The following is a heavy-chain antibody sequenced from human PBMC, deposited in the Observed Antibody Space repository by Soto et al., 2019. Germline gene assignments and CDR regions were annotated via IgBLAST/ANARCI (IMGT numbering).Heavy chain of an antibody. CDR3: ARITGRHLDY. CDR1: SGSISVTNVF. V-gene: IGHV4-39*01. CDR2: VDYSGTA. Sequence: PSETLSLTCPVSSGSISVTNVFWGWVRQPPGKGLEWIGNVDYSGTAYFSPSLATRVTFHVDTSKNQFSLTLYSVTAADTAVYYCARITGRHLDYWGQGILVTVS. D-gene: IGHD1-20*01. J-gene: IGHJ4*02.